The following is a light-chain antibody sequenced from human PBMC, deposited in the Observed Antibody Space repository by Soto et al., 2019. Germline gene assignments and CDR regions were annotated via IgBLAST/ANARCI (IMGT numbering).Light chain of an antibody. CDR2: AAS. Sequence: DLQMTQSPSSLSASVGDRVTITCRASQSISSYLNWYQQKPGKAPKLLIYAASSLQSGVPSRFSGSGSGTDFTLTISSLQPEDFATYYCQQSYSTPLFTFGPGTKVPIK. CDR1: QSISSY. J-gene: IGKJ3*01. CDR3: QQSYSTPLFT. V-gene: IGKV1-39*01.